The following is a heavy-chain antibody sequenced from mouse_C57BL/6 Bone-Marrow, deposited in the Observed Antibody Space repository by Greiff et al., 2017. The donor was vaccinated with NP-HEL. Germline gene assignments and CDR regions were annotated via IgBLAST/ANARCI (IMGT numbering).Heavy chain of an antibody. Sequence: EVQGVESGGGLVQPKGSLKLSCAASGFSFNTYAMNWVRQAPGKGLEWVARIRSKSNNYATYYADSVKDRFTISRDDSESMLYLQMNNLKTEDTAMYYCVRGGGYPGYFDYWGQGTTLTVSS. V-gene: IGHV10-1*01. D-gene: IGHD3-1*01. CDR2: IRSKSNNYAT. CDR3: VRGGGYPGYFDY. J-gene: IGHJ2*01. CDR1: GFSFNTYA.